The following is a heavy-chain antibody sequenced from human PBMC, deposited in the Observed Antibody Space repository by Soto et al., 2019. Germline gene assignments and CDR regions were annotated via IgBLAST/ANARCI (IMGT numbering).Heavy chain of an antibody. J-gene: IGHJ5*02. D-gene: IGHD2-2*01. CDR3: ARGRIVVVPAAKTRFDP. Sequence: QVQLQQWGAGLLKPSETLSLTCAVYGGSFSGYYWSWIRQPPGKGLEWIGEINHSGSINYNPSLKSRVTISVDTSKNQFSLKLSSVTAADTAVYYCARGRIVVVPAAKTRFDPWGQGTLVTVSS. V-gene: IGHV4-34*01. CDR1: GGSFSGYY. CDR2: INHSGSI.